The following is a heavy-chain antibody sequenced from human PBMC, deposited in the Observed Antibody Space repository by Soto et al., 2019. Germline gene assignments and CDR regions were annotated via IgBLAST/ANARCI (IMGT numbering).Heavy chain of an antibody. V-gene: IGHV3-48*03. CDR3: ARSADSSGWYYYYYGMDV. J-gene: IGHJ6*02. CDR2: ISSSGSTI. D-gene: IGHD6-19*01. Sequence: GGSLRLSCAASGFTFSSSEMNWVRQAQGKGMAWVSYISSSGSTIYYADSVKGRFTSSRANAKNSLYLQMNSLRAEDTSVYYCARSADSSGWYYYYYGMDVWGQGTTVTVSS. CDR1: GFTFSSSE.